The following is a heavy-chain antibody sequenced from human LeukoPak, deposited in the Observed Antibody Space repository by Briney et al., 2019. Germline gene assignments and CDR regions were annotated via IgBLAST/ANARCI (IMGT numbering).Heavy chain of an antibody. CDR2: INRSGST. V-gene: IGHV4-34*01. Sequence: SETLSLTCAVYGGSFSGYYWSWIRQPPGKGLEWIGEINRSGSTNYNPSLKSRVTISVDTSKNQFSLKLSSVTAADTAVYYCARDYSTSLFDMWGQGTMVTVSS. D-gene: IGHD6-13*01. CDR3: ARDYSTSLFDM. J-gene: IGHJ3*02. CDR1: GGSFSGYY.